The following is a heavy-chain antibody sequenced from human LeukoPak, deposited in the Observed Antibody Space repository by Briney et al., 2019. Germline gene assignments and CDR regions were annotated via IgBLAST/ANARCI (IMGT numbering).Heavy chain of an antibody. J-gene: IGHJ4*02. D-gene: IGHD4-17*01. CDR3: AKSKTGYGDYVGGILDY. CDR2: ISGSGGST. CDR1: GFTFSSYG. Sequence: GGSLRLSCAASGFTFSSYGMSWVRQAPGKGLEWVSAISGSGGSTYYADSVKGRFTISRDNSKNTLYLQMNSLRAEDTAVYYCAKSKTGYGDYVGGILDYWGQGTLVTVSS. V-gene: IGHV3-23*01.